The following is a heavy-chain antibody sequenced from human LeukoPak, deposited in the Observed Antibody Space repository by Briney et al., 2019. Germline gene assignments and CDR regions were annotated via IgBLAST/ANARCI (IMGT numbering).Heavy chain of an antibody. J-gene: IGHJ1*01. D-gene: IGHD2-2*01. Sequence: PGRSLRLSCAASGFTFSSYAMHWVRQAPGKGLELVAVISYDGSNKYYADSVKGRFTISRDNSKNTLYLQMNSLRAEDTAVYYCARDRVVPAAYGAFQHWGQGTLVTVSS. CDR1: GFTFSSYA. CDR3: ARDRVVPAAYGAFQH. CDR2: ISYDGSNK. V-gene: IGHV3-30-3*01.